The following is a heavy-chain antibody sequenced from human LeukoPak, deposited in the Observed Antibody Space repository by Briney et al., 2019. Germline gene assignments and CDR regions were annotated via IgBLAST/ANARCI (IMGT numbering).Heavy chain of an antibody. Sequence: GGSLRLSCTASGFTFSSDEMNWVRQAPGKGLEWVAFIWYDGRNKYYADSVKGRFIISRDNAKNSLYLQMNNLRVEDTAVYYCLRGDRRDYWGQGTLVTVSS. J-gene: IGHJ4*02. CDR3: LRGDRRDY. CDR1: GFTFSSDE. V-gene: IGHV3-33*08. CDR2: IWYDGRNK.